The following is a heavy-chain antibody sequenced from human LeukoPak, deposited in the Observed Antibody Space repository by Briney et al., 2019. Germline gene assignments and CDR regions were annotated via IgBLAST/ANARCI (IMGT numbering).Heavy chain of an antibody. V-gene: IGHV1-18*01. D-gene: IGHD3-3*01. Sequence: ASVKVSCKASGYTFTSYGISWVRQAPGQGLEWMGWISAYNGNTNYAQKLQGRVTMTTDTSTSTAYMELRSLRSDDTAVYYCARDIWSIYSVAHFDYWGQGTLVTVSS. CDR3: ARDIWSIYSVAHFDY. J-gene: IGHJ4*02. CDR2: ISAYNGNT. CDR1: GYTFTSYG.